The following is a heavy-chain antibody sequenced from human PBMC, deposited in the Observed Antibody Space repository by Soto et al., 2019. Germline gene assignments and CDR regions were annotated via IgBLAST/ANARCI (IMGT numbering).Heavy chain of an antibody. Sequence: SETLSLTCTVSGGSISSSSYYWGWIRQPPGKGLEWIGSIYYSGSTYYNPSLKSRVTISVDTSKNQFSLKLSSVTAADTAVYYCAITILRYFDWLLPRTDYYGMDVWGQGTTVTVSS. CDR1: GGSISSSSYY. J-gene: IGHJ6*02. D-gene: IGHD3-9*01. V-gene: IGHV4-39*01. CDR2: IYYSGST. CDR3: AITILRYFDWLLPRTDYYGMDV.